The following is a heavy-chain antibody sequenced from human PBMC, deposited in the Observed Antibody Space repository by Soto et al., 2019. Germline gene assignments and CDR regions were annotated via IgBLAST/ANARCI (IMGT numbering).Heavy chain of an antibody. Sequence: SETLSLTCTVSGGSISSGGYYWSWIRQHPGKGLEWIGYIYYSGSTYYNPSLKSQVTISVDTSKNQFSLKLSSVTAADTAVYYCARAPGLEDYFFDIGGQGTMVTVS. CDR1: GGSISSGGYY. V-gene: IGHV4-31*01. CDR3: ARAPGLEDYFFDI. D-gene: IGHD3-10*01. J-gene: IGHJ3*02. CDR2: IYYSGST.